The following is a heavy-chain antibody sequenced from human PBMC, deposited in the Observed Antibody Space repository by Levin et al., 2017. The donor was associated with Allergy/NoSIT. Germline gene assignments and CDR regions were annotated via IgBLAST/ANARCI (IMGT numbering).Heavy chain of an antibody. CDR3: ARANRYWYFDL. D-gene: IGHD1-14*01. V-gene: IGHV3-13*01. CDR2: IGTAGDT. J-gene: IGHJ2*01. Sequence: LSLTCAASGFTFSSYDMHWVRQATGKGLEWVSAIGTAGDTYYPGSVKGRFTISRENAKNSLYLQMNSLRAGDTAVYYCARANRYWYFDLWGRGTLVTVSS. CDR1: GFTFSSYD.